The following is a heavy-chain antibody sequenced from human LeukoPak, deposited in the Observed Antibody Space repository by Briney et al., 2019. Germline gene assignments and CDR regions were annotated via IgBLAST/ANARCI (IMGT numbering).Heavy chain of an antibody. D-gene: IGHD6-19*01. CDR3: ARDQWLANHDY. Sequence: GGSLRLSCAASGFTFSSYWMSWVRQAPGKGLEWVANIKQDGSEKYNVDSVKGRFTISRDNAKNSLYLQMNSLRAEDTAVYYCARDQWLANHDYWGQGTLVTVSS. J-gene: IGHJ4*02. CDR1: GFTFSSYW. V-gene: IGHV3-7*01. CDR2: IKQDGSEK.